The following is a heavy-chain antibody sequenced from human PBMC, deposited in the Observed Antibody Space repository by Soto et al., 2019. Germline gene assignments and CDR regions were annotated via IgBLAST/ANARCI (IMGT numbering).Heavy chain of an antibody. CDR1: GGSTRNYF. CDR2: IYYSGTT. J-gene: IGHJ5*02. V-gene: IGHV4-59*01. Sequence: EQLQESGPGLVKPSETLSLTCTVSGGSTRNYFWSWIRQPPGKGLEWIGCIYYSGTTNYNSSLKSRVTISLDTSKNQFSLRLRSVTAADTAVYYCARYVNPYDTAVWFDPWGQGTLVTVSS. CDR3: ARYVNPYDTAVWFDP. D-gene: IGHD3-9*01.